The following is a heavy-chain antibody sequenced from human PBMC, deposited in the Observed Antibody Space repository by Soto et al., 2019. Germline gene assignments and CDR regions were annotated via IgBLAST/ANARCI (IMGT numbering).Heavy chain of an antibody. CDR3: ATATNRYFDWLLGLY. CDR2: INAIIGTA. D-gene: IGHD3-9*01. V-gene: IGHV1-69*13. Sequence: ASVKVSCKASGYTFTSYAMHWVRQAPGQGLEWMGGINAIIGTANYAQKFQGRVTITADESTSTAYMELSSLRSEDTAVYYCATATNRYFDWLLGLYWGQGTLVTVSS. CDR1: GYTFTSYA. J-gene: IGHJ4*02.